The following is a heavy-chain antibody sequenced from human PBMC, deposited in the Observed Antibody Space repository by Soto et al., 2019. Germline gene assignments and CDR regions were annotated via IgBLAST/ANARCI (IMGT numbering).Heavy chain of an antibody. CDR2: IIPLFDAT. Sequence: QVQLVQSGAEVRKPGSSVKVSCKASGGTFTTYDISWVRQAPGQGLEWMGVIIPLFDATKYAQKIQGRVTITADKSTGTAYMELSSLRSEDTAMYYCARDRSSSWYNGTFYFDAWGQGTLVTVSS. J-gene: IGHJ4*02. CDR3: ARDRSSSWYNGTFYFDA. V-gene: IGHV1-69*06. D-gene: IGHD6-19*01. CDR1: GGTFTTYD.